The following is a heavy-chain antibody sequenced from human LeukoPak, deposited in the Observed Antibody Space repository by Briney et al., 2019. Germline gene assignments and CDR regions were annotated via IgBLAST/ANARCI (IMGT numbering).Heavy chain of an antibody. Sequence: GGSLRLSCAASGFTFSSYWMSLVRQAPGKGLEWVANIKQDGSEKYYVDSVKGRFTISRDNAKNSLYLQMNSLRAEDTAVYYCARADDSSGYYYDTLDYWGQGTLVTVSS. CDR1: GFTFSSYW. CDR3: ARADDSSGYYYDTLDY. D-gene: IGHD3-22*01. CDR2: IKQDGSEK. V-gene: IGHV3-7*01. J-gene: IGHJ4*02.